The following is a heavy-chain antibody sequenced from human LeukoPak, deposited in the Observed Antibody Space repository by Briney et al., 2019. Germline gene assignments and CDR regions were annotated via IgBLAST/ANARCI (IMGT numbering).Heavy chain of an antibody. V-gene: IGHV4-4*02. J-gene: IGHJ4*02. D-gene: IGHD6-19*01. CDR3: AISSGWSEEVDY. Sequence: PSETLSLTCAVSGGSISSSNWWSWVRQPPGKGLEWIGYIYYSGSTNYNPSLKSRVTISVDTSKNQFSLKLSSVTAADTAVYYCAISSGWSEEVDYWGQGTLVTVSS. CDR1: GGSISSSNW. CDR2: IYYSGST.